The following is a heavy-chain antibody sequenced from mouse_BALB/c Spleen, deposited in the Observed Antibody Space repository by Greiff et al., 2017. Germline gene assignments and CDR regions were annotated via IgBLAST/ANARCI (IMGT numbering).Heavy chain of an antibody. J-gene: IGHJ2*01. CDR2: TGGGYT. D-gene: IGHD1-1*01. V-gene: IGHV1S22*01. Sequence: LQQPGSELVRPGASVKPSCKASGYTFTSYWMHWVKQRPGQGLEWIGNTGGGYTNYNEKFKGKATLTADTSSSTAYMQLSSLTSEDSAIYYCARPYGSTYYFDYWGQGTTLTVSS. CDR3: ARPYGSTYYFDY. CDR1: GYTFTSYW.